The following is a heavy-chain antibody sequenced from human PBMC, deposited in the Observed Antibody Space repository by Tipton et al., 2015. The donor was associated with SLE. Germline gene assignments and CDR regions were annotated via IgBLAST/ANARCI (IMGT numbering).Heavy chain of an antibody. V-gene: IGHV3-21*03. CDR2: ISRSSNYI. J-gene: IGHJ3*02. CDR1: GFTLSNYN. CDR3: VRVKYCGGDCYSPDAFDI. D-gene: IGHD2-21*01. Sequence: GSLRLSCEGSGFTLSNYNMNWVRQAPGKGLEWVSYISRSSNYIKYADSVKGRLTISRDNAENSLYLQMNSLRAEDTAVYYCVRVKYCGGDCYSPDAFDIWGQGTMVTVSS.